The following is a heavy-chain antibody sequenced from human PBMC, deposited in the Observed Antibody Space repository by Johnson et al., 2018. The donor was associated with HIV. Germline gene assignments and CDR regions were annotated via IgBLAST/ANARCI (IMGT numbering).Heavy chain of an antibody. J-gene: IGHJ3*02. Sequence: QVQLVESGGGLVQPGGSLRLSCAASGFTFSSYAMHWVRQAPGKGLEWVAVISYDGSNKYYADSVKGRFTISRDNSKNTLYLQMNRLRAEDTGVCYCARAGGLMAVAGYDAFDIWGQGTMVTVSS. D-gene: IGHD6-19*01. CDR1: GFTFSSYA. V-gene: IGHV3-30*04. CDR2: ISYDGSNK. CDR3: ARAGGLMAVAGYDAFDI.